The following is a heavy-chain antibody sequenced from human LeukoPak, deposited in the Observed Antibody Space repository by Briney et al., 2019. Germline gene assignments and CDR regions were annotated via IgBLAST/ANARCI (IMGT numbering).Heavy chain of an antibody. CDR2: INSDGSST. CDR3: ARGRHIVVAIDYYGMDV. D-gene: IGHD2-15*01. CDR1: AFTFSSYW. Sequence: GGSLRLSCAGSAFTFSSYWMNWVRQAPGKGLVWVSCINSDGSSTTYADSVKGRFTISRDNAKNTLYLQMNSLRAEDTAVYYCARGRHIVVAIDYYGMDVWGRGTTVTVSS. V-gene: IGHV3-74*01. J-gene: IGHJ6*02.